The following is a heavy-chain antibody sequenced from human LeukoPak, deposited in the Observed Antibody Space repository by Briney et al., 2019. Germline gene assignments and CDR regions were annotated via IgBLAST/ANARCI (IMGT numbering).Heavy chain of an antibody. J-gene: IGHJ4*02. CDR1: GFNFSTYW. D-gene: IGHD6-19*01. CDR3: ARDPPGLEVAGYDY. V-gene: IGHV3-7*01. Sequence: PGGSLRFSCAVSGFNFSTYWMSWVRQAPGKGLEWVANMNQDGSEKYYVDSLKGRFTISRDNAKNSLYLQMNSLRAEDTAVYYCARDPPGLEVAGYDYWGQGTLVTVSS. CDR2: MNQDGSEK.